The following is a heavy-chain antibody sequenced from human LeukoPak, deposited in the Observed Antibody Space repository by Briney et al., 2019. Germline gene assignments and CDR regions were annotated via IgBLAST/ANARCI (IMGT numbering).Heavy chain of an antibody. CDR1: GFTFSSYS. CDR3: ARDPNYHGSGSFDY. J-gene: IGHJ4*02. CDR2: ISSSSSTI. Sequence: GGSLRLSCAASGFTFSSYSMNWVRQAPGKGLEWVSYISSSSSTIYYADSVKGRFTISRDNAKNSLYLQMNSLRAEDTAVYYCARDPNYHGSGSFDYWGQGTLVTVSS. D-gene: IGHD3-10*01. V-gene: IGHV3-48*04.